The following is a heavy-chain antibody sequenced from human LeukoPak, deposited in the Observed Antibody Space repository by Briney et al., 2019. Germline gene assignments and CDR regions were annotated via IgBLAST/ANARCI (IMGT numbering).Heavy chain of an antibody. CDR2: IYTSGST. V-gene: IGHV4-4*07. D-gene: IGHD5-12*01. CDR1: GCSISSYY. J-gene: IGHJ3*02. CDR3: ASDRVVSGYDFAMAYYDRSNSFDI. Sequence: SETLSLTCTVSGCSISSYYWSWIRQPAGKGLEWIGRIYTSGSTYYNPSLKSRVSMSVDTSKNQFSLKLSSVTAADTAMYYCASDRVVSGYDFAMAYYDRSNSFDIWGQGTMVTVSS.